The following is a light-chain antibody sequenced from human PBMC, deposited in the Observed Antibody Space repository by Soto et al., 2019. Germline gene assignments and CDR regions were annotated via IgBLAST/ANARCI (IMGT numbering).Light chain of an antibody. CDR3: QQYSMSPLA. J-gene: IGKJ1*01. CDR1: QSVSSN. CDR2: YAS. V-gene: IGKV3-15*01. Sequence: EIVMTQSPATLSVSPGERATLSCRASQSVSSNLAWYQQKPGQAPRLLIYYASTRATGIPARFSGSGSGTEFTLTISRLEPEDFAVYYCQQYSMSPLAFGQGTKVDIK.